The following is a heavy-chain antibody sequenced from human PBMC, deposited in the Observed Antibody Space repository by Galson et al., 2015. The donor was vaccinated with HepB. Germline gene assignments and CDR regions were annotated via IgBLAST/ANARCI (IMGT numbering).Heavy chain of an antibody. CDR2: TYYRSKWYN. Sequence: CAISGDSVSSNTAGWNWIRQSPLRGLEWLGRTYYRSKWYNDYAVSVKSRMTINPDTSKNQFSLQLKSVTPEDTAVYYCARDQSYHDILTGCYSAPYDAWGQGTPVTVSS. V-gene: IGHV6-1*01. J-gene: IGHJ5*02. CDR3: ARDQSYHDILTGCYSAPYDA. CDR1: GDSVSSNTAG. D-gene: IGHD3-9*01.